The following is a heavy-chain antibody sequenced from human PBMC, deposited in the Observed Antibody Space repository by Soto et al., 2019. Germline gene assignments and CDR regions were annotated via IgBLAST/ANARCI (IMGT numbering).Heavy chain of an antibody. J-gene: IGHJ2*01. CDR3: ASIAVAGLSYWYFDL. V-gene: IGHV1-69*02. CDR2: IIPILGIA. Sequence: SMKVSCKASGGTFSSYTISWVRQAPGQGLEWMGRIIPILGIANYAQKFQGRVTITADKSTSTAYMELSSLRSEDTAVYYCASIAVAGLSYWYFDLWGRGTLVTVSS. CDR1: GGTFSSYT. D-gene: IGHD6-19*01.